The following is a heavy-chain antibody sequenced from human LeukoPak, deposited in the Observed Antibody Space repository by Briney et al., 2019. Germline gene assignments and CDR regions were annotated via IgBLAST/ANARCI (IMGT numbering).Heavy chain of an antibody. D-gene: IGHD3-9*01. V-gene: IGHV4-59*01. CDR3: ARRRESNDILTGYYSTRRVWFDP. J-gene: IGHJ5*02. CDR2: IYYSGST. Sequence: SETLSLTCTVSGGSISSYYWSWIRQPPGKGLEWIGYIYYSGSTNYNPSLKSRVTISVDTSKNQFSLKLSSVTAADTAVYYCARRRESNDILTGYYSTRRVWFDPWGQGTLVTVSS. CDR1: GGSISSYY.